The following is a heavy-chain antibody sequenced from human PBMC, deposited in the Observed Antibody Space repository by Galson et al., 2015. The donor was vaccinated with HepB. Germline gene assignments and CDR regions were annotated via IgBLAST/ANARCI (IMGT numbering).Heavy chain of an antibody. CDR1: GFTFRNYG. CDR2: IWYDGSNI. J-gene: IGHJ3*02. D-gene: IGHD6-19*01. CDR3: ARGTQWPIRDALDI. Sequence: SLRLSCATSGFTFRNYGMHWVRQAPGEGLEWVAIIWYDGSNIHYSDSVRGRFTISRDNSKNTLFLQMNRLRGDDSAVYYCARGTQWPIRDALDIWGQGTMVTVSP. V-gene: IGHV3-33*01.